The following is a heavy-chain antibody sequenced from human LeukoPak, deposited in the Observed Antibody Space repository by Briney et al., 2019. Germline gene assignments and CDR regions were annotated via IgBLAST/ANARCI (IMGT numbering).Heavy chain of an antibody. CDR1: GFTFSRHW. Sequence: GGSLRLSCAASGFTFSRHWMHWVRQAPGKGLVWVSRSNADGSITGYADFVKGRFTISRDNAKNTLYLQMNSLRAEDTAVYYCARGSSVTGDYTMDVWGQGTTVTVSS. D-gene: IGHD3-10*01. V-gene: IGHV3-74*01. CDR2: SNADGSIT. CDR3: ARGSSVTGDYTMDV. J-gene: IGHJ6*02.